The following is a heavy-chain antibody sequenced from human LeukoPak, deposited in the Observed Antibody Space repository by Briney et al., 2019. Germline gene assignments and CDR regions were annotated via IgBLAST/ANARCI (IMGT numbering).Heavy chain of an antibody. Sequence: ASVKVSCKAFGYNFGIFGISWVRQAPGQGLEWMGWISANNGNTKYAQSLQDRVTMTTDTSTSTAYMELRSLRSDDTAVYYCARVGVVVPSAWFDPWGQGTLVTVSS. D-gene: IGHD2-2*01. CDR1: GYNFGIFG. CDR2: ISANNGNT. J-gene: IGHJ5*02. V-gene: IGHV1-18*01. CDR3: ARVGVVVPSAWFDP.